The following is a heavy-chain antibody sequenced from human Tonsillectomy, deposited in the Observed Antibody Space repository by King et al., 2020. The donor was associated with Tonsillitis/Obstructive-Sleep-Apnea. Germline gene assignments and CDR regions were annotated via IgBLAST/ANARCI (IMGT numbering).Heavy chain of an antibody. J-gene: IGHJ6*02. V-gene: IGHV4-34*01. D-gene: IGHD5-24*01. Sequence: VQLQQWGAGLLKPSETLSLTCAVYGGSFSGYYWSWIRQPPGKGLEWIGEINHSGSTNYNPSLKSRITISVDTSKNQFSLKLRSVTAADTAVYYCAREGDGYNWGYYYYYGMDVWGQGTTVTVSS. CDR3: AREGDGYNWGYYYYYGMDV. CDR1: GGSFSGYY. CDR2: INHSGST.